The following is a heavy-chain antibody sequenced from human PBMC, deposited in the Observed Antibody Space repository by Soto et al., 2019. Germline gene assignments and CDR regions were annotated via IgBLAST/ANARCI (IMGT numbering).Heavy chain of an antibody. V-gene: IGHV1-46*01. J-gene: IGHJ6*02. CDR1: GYSFSNFY. Sequence: ASVKVSCKPSGYSFSNFYVHWVRQAPGQGLEWMGIIDPSSGTTSYTQKFQERVTMTRDTSMSTVYMELSRLRSEDTAVYYCARDLGDSSSWYRGFDYYYGMDVWGQGTTVTVSS. D-gene: IGHD6-13*01. CDR2: IDPSSGTT. CDR3: ARDLGDSSSWYRGFDYYYGMDV.